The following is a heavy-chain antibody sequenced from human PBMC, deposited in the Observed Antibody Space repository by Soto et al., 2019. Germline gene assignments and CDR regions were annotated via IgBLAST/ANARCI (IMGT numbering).Heavy chain of an antibody. CDR3: AKEPAKASVGPTLEL. CDR1: GFTFSAYV. D-gene: IGHD1-7*01. J-gene: IGHJ4*02. Sequence: EVQLLESGGGLVQPGGSLRLSCAASGFTFSAYVMCWVRQAPGKGPEWVSAISSNGGRTFYTDSVKGRFTISRDNSKNPLYPQTGSLRVQDTGIFYCAKEPAKASVGPTLELWGQGTLVSVSS. CDR2: ISSNGGRT. V-gene: IGHV3-23*01.